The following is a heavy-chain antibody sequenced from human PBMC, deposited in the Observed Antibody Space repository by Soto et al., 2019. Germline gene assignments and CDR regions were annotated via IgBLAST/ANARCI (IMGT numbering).Heavy chain of an antibody. J-gene: IGHJ3*02. CDR2: IGTAGDT. CDR1: GFTFISYD. D-gene: IGHD3-22*01. CDR3: ARGPGYDSSGFRTDAFDI. Sequence: WGSLRLSCAAPGFTFISYDIHCFRQSTLKCLEWVSAIGTAGDTYYPGSVKGRFTISREHAKNSLYLQMNSLRAGDTAVYYCARGPGYDSSGFRTDAFDIWGQGTMVTVSS. V-gene: IGHV3-13*01.